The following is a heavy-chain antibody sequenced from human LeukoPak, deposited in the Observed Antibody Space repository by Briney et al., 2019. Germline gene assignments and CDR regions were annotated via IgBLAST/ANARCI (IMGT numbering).Heavy chain of an antibody. V-gene: IGHV1-46*01. CDR3: ARTYGDYPNYYFDY. Sequence: ASVKVSCKASGYAFTSYYIHWVRQAPGQGLEWMGIISPSGGSTSYAQKFQGRVTMTRDTSTSTVYMELRSLRSEDTAVYYCARTYGDYPNYYFDYWGQGTLVTVSS. D-gene: IGHD4-17*01. CDR1: GYAFTSYY. CDR2: ISPSGGST. J-gene: IGHJ4*02.